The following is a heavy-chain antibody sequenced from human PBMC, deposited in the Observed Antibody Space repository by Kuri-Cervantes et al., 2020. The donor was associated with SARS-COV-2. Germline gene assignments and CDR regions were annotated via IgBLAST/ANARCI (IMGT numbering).Heavy chain of an antibody. J-gene: IGHJ6*03. CDR1: GFTFSSYA. D-gene: IGHD3-3*01. Sequence: GESLKISCAASGFTFSSYAMHWVRQAPGKGLEWVAVISYDGSNKYYADSVKGRFTISRDNSKNTLYLQMNSLRAEDTAVYYCARVLEWLLSPMDVWGKGTTVTVSS. CDR2: ISYDGSNK. CDR3: ARVLEWLLSPMDV. V-gene: IGHV3-30-3*01.